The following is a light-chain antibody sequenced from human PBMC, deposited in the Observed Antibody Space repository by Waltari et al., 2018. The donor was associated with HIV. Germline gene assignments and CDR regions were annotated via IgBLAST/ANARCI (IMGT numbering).Light chain of an antibody. CDR1: KLGEKY. V-gene: IGLV3-1*01. CDR3: QAWDGGTGVL. CDR2: KDS. J-gene: IGLJ2*01. Sequence: SYELTQPPSLSVSPGQTATITCSGDKLGEKYACWYQQKPGQSPVMVLYKDSRRPSGIPERFSGTNSGNTATLTISGTQAMDEADYYCQAWDGGTGVLFGGGTKLTVL.